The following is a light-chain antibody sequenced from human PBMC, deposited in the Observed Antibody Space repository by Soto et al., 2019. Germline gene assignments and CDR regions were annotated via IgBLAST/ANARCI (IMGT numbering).Light chain of an antibody. J-gene: IGLJ2*01. CDR2: GNT. CDR1: SSNNGAGYE. Sequence: QSVLTQPPSVSGAPGQRVTISCTGSSSNNGAGYEVHWYQQLPGAAPKLLIYGNTNRPSGVPDRFSGSKSGTSASLAITGLQAEDEADYYCQSYDSSLSGAVFAGGTKLTVL. CDR3: QSYDSSLSGAV. V-gene: IGLV1-40*01.